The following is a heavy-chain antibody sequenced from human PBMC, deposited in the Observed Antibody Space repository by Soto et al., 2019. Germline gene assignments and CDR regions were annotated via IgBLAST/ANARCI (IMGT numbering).Heavy chain of an antibody. J-gene: IGHJ6*02. CDR1: GGSISSGGYY. Sequence: PSETLSLTCTVSGGSISSGGYYWSWIRQHPGKGLEWIGYIYYSGSTYYNPSLKSRVTISVDTSKNQFSLKLSSVTAADTAVYYCARLYSSSWYVGADYGMDVWGQGTTVTV. V-gene: IGHV4-31*03. CDR3: ARLYSSSWYVGADYGMDV. CDR2: IYYSGST. D-gene: IGHD6-13*01.